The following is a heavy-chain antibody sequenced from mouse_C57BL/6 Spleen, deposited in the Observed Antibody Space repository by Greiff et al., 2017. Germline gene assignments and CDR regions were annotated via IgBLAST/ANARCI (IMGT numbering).Heavy chain of an antibody. CDR2: IDPANGNT. V-gene: IGHV14-3*01. D-gene: IGHD2-4*01. J-gene: IGHJ1*03. Sequence: EVQLQQSVAELVRPGASVKLSCPASGFNIKNTYMHWVKQRPEQGLEWIGRIDPANGNTKYAPKFQGKATITADTSSNTAYLQLSSLTSEDTAIYYCARRGGDDYDEGYFDVWGTGATVTVSS. CDR3: ARRGGDDYDEGYFDV. CDR1: GFNIKNTY.